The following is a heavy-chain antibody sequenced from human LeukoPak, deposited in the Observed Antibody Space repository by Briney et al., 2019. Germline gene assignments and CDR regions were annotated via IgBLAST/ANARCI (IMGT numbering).Heavy chain of an antibody. V-gene: IGHV4-31*03. CDR1: GGSISSGGYY. D-gene: IGHD1-1*01. Sequence: SETLSLTCTVSGGSISSGGYYWSWIRQHPGKGLEWIGSIYYSGSTNYNPSLQGRVTISLDTSRNQFSLKLSFVTAADTAVYYCASGDNDPLFDYWGQGTLVTVSS. CDR3: ASGDNDPLFDY. CDR2: IYYSGST. J-gene: IGHJ4*02.